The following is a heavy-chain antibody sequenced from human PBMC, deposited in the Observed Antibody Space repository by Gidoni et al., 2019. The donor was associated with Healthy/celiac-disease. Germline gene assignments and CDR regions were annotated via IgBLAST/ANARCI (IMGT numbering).Heavy chain of an antibody. J-gene: IGHJ4*02. CDR3: AREGPIWSGYYFDY. CDR1: GYSLTSYW. D-gene: IGHD3-10*01. CDR2: IYPGDSDT. Sequence: EVQLVQSGAEGKEPGASLKISGKGSGYSLTSYWSGWVRQMPGKGLEWMGFIYPGDSDTRYSPSFQGQVTISADKSISTAYLQWSSLKASDTAMYYWAREGPIWSGYYFDYWGQGTLVTVSS. V-gene: IGHV5-51*01.